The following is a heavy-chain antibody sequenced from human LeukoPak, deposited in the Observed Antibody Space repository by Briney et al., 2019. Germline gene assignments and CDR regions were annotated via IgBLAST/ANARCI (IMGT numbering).Heavy chain of an antibody. D-gene: IGHD6-6*01. CDR3: AKDRSSLAREYFDY. J-gene: IGHJ4*02. CDR2: ISGSGGNI. CDR1: GFTFSSYG. Sequence: GGSLRLSCAASGFTFSSYGMSWVRQAPGKGLEWVSGISGSGGNIHYADSVKGRFTISRDNSRNTLYVQMNSLRAEGTAVYYCAKDRSSLAREYFDYWGQGSLVTVSS. V-gene: IGHV3-23*01.